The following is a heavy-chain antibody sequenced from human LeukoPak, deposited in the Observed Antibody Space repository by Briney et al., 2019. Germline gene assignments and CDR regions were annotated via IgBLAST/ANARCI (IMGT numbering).Heavy chain of an antibody. V-gene: IGHV3-7*01. CDR1: GFTLRNYW. CDR3: ARNSNRYIAV. D-gene: IGHD2/OR15-2a*01. Sequence: GGSLRLSCAASGFTLRNYWMRWVRQAPGKGLEWVATIKAEGSEKYYGDFVKGRFTISRDNAKNSLYLQMDSVIAEDTAVYYWARNSNRYIAVWGKATTVTVSS. CDR2: IKAEGSEK. J-gene: IGHJ6*03.